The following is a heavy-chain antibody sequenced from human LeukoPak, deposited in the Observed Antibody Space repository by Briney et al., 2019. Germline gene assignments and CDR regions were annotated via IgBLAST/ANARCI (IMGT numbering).Heavy chain of an antibody. CDR3: AKDMGPAAHYGMDV. V-gene: IGHV3-30*02. Sequence: GGSLRLSCAASGFTFSSYGMHWVRQAPGKGLEWVAVIRYDGSNKYYADSVKGRFTISRDNSKNSLYLQMNSLRTEDTALYYCAKDMGPAAHYGMDVWGQGTTVTVSS. CDR2: IRYDGSNK. J-gene: IGHJ6*02. D-gene: IGHD2-2*01. CDR1: GFTFSSYG.